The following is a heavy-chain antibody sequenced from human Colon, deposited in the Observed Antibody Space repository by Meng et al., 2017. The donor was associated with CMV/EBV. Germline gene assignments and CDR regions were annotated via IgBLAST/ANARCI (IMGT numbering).Heavy chain of an antibody. CDR3: ARDLREGDAYFDS. V-gene: IGHV3-72*01. D-gene: IGHD5-24*01. CDR2: IRVKANRYTT. Sequence: SGFSFSDYYMEWVRQAPGKGLEWVGRIRVKANRYTTEYAASVKDRFIISRDDSRNLLYLQMNGLRTEDTAVYYCARDLREGDAYFDSWGQGILVTVSS. J-gene: IGHJ4*02. CDR1: GFSFSDYY.